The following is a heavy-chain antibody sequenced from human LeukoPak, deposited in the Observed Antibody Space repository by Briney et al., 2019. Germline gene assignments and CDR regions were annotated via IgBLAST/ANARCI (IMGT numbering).Heavy chain of an antibody. CDR2: INTDGSST. V-gene: IGHV3-74*01. Sequence: GGSLRLSCAASGFTFSSYWMHWVRQTPGKGLVWVSRINTDGSSTTYADSVKGRFTISRDNAKNTLYLQMNTLRAEDTALYYCAREHLGFCSGATCGRLDYWGRGTLVTVSS. CDR1: GFTFSSYW. J-gene: IGHJ4*02. D-gene: IGHD2-15*01. CDR3: AREHLGFCSGATCGRLDY.